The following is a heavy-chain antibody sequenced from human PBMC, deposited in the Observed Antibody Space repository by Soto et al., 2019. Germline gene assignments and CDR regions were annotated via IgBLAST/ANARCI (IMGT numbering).Heavy chain of an antibody. CDR3: TRGPSSGAFDY. Sequence: QVQLVQSGAEVKKPGASVKVSCKASGYTFTEYYMHWMRQAPGQGLEWTGWINPTNGDTNYAHNFQDRVTMTRDASISTAYMELSSLTSDDTAVYYCTRGPSSGAFDYWGQGSLVAVSS. J-gene: IGHJ4*02. CDR2: INPTNGDT. V-gene: IGHV1-2*02. D-gene: IGHD3-22*01. CDR1: GYTFTEYY.